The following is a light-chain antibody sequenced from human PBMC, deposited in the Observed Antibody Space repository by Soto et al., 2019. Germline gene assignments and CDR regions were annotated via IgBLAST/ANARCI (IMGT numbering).Light chain of an antibody. Sequence: EIVMTQSPATLSVSPGERATLSCRASQSVSSDLAWYQQKPGQAPRLLIYGESTRATGIPDRFSGSGSGTEFTLTIGSLEPEDFAVFYCQQRSVWPWTXGQGTKVDIK. J-gene: IGKJ1*01. CDR2: GES. V-gene: IGKV3-15*01. CDR3: QQRSVWPWT. CDR1: QSVSSD.